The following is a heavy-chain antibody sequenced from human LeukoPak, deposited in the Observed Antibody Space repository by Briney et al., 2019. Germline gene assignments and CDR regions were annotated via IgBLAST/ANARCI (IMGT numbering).Heavy chain of an antibody. D-gene: IGHD3-10*01. V-gene: IGHV4-59*01. J-gene: IGHJ4*02. CDR3: ARVRELLWFGEFPYYFDY. CDR2: IYYSGST. Sequence: SETLSLTCTVSGGSISSYYWSWIRRPPGKGLEWIGYIYYSGSTNYNPSLKSRVTISVDTSKNQFSLKLSSVTAADTAVYYCARVRELLWFGEFPYYFDYWGQGTLVTVSS. CDR1: GGSISSYY.